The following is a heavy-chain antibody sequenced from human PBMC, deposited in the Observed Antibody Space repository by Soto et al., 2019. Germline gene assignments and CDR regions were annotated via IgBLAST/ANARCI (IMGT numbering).Heavy chain of an antibody. V-gene: IGHV3-23*01. J-gene: IGHJ4*02. CDR3: AKDHVDIVATIGPVDY. CDR1: GFTFSSYA. D-gene: IGHD5-12*01. Sequence: GGALRLSCAASGFTFSSYAMSWVRQAPGKGLEWVSAISGSGGSTYYADSVKGRFTISRDNSKNTLYLQMNSLRAEDTAVYYCAKDHVDIVATIGPVDYWGQGTLVTVSS. CDR2: ISGSGGST.